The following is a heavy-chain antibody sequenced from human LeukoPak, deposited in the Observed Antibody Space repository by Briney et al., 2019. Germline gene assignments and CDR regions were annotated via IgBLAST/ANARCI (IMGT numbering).Heavy chain of an antibody. CDR2: INPNSGGT. J-gene: IGHJ4*02. V-gene: IGHV1-2*02. CDR1: GYTFTGYY. Sequence: GASVKVSCKASGYTFTGYYMHWVRQAPGQGLEWMGWINPNSGGTNYALKFQGRVTMTRDTSINTVYMEVSSLTSDDTAVYFCARKKGDYWGQGTLVTVST. CDR3: ARKKGDY.